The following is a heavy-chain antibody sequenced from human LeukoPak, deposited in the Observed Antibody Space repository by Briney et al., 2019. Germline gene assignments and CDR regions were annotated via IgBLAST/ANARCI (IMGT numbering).Heavy chain of an antibody. V-gene: IGHV1-69*13. J-gene: IGHJ6*02. Sequence: SVTVSCTASGGTFSSYAISWVRQAPGQGLEWMGGIIPIFGTANYAQKFQGRVTITADESTSTAYMELSSLRSEDTAVYYCASWPPAYCGGDCYQTMHYGMDVWGQGTTVTVSS. CDR3: ASWPPAYCGGDCYQTMHYGMDV. CDR1: GGTFSSYA. D-gene: IGHD2-21*02. CDR2: IIPIFGTA.